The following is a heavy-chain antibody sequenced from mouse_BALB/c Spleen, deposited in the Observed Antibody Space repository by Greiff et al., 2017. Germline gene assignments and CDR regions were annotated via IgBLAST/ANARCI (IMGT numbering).Heavy chain of an antibody. J-gene: IGHJ3*01. CDR1: GYTFTDYN. CDR3: ARSIYYDYEGFAY. V-gene: IGHV1S29*02. Sequence: EVHLVESGPELVKPGASVKISCKASGYTFTDYNMHWVKQSHGKSLEWIGYIYPYNGGTGYNQKFKSKATLTVDNSSSTAYMELRSLTSEDSAVYYCARSIYYDYEGFAYWGQGTLVTVSA. CDR2: IYPYNGGT. D-gene: IGHD2-4*01.